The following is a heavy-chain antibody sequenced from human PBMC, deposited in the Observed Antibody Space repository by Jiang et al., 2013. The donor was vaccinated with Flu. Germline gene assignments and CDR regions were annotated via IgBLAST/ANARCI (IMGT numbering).Heavy chain of an antibody. J-gene: IGHJ5*02. CDR1: GGSISSHY. CDR2: IYYSGST. Sequence: GPGLVKPSETLSLTCTVSGGSISSHYWSWIRQPPGKGLEWIGYIYYSGSTNYNPSLKSRVTISVDTSKNQFSLKLSSVTAADTAVYYCARTVPAASWFDPWGQGTLVTVSS. D-gene: IGHD2-2*01. V-gene: IGHV4-59*11. CDR3: ARTVPAASWFDP.